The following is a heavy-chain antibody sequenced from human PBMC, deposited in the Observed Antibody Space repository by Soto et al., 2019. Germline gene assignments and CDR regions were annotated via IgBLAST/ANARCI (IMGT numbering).Heavy chain of an antibody. CDR1: GYTFTSYG. Sequence: ASVKVSCKASGYTFTSYGISWLRQAPGQGLEWLGWISAYNGNTNYAQKLQGRVSMPTDTSKSTVYMEMRSLRADDTAFFYCARTIWDLHPRPGDFDFWGQGTMVTVSS. V-gene: IGHV1-18*04. CDR2: ISAYNGNT. D-gene: IGHD7-27*01. J-gene: IGHJ3*01. CDR3: ARTIWDLHPRPGDFDF.